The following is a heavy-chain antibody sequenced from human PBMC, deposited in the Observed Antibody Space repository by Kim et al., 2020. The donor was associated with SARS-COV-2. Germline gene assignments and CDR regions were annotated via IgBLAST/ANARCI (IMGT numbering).Heavy chain of an antibody. V-gene: IGHV1-24*01. D-gene: IGHD1-1*01. Sequence: ASVKVSCKVSGYTLTELSMHWVRQAPGKGLEWMGGFDPEDGETIYAQKFQGRVTMTEDTSTDTAYMELSSLRSEDTAVYYCATLSPIFTGDDGADFDYWGQGPLVTVSS. CDR3: ATLSPIFTGDDGADFDY. J-gene: IGHJ4*02. CDR2: FDPEDGET. CDR1: GYTLTELS.